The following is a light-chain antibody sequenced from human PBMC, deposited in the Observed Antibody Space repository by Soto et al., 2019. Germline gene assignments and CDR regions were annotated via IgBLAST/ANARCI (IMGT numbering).Light chain of an antibody. CDR1: QSVSGK. CDR2: GAS. V-gene: IGKV3-15*01. Sequence: DTLSESPGERAHLFCMAGQSVSGKLAWYQEKTGQAPRLLIYGASTRAAGIPARFSGSGSGTEFTLTISSLQSEDFAVYYCQQYNNWPGTFGQGTKV. CDR3: QQYNNWPGT. J-gene: IGKJ1*01.